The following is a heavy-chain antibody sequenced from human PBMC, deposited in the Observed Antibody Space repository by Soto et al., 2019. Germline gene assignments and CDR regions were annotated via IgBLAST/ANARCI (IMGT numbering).Heavy chain of an antibody. CDR1: GDSVSSNSAS. CDR2: TYYRSKWYT. J-gene: IGHJ6*02. V-gene: IGHV6-1*01. Sequence: SQTLSLTCAISGDSVSSNSASWNWIRQSPSRGLKWLGRTYYRSKWYTDYAVSVRSRITITPDTSKNQFSLQLNSVTPEDTAVYYCARDPKATITGSYYGMDVWGQGTTVTVSS. D-gene: IGHD5-12*01. CDR3: ARDPKATITGSYYGMDV.